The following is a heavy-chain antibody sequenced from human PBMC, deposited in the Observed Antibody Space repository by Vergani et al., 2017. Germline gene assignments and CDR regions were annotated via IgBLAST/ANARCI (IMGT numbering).Heavy chain of an antibody. CDR2: IYTSGST. V-gene: IGHV4-61*02. Sequence: QVQLQESGPGLVKPSQTLSLTCTVSGGSISSGSYYWSWIRQPAGKGLEWIWRIYTSGSTNYNPSLKSRVTISVDTSKNQFSLKLSSVTAADTAVYYCARQNILGYYYYGMDVWGQGTTVTVSS. J-gene: IGHJ6*02. D-gene: IGHD3-9*01. CDR1: GGSISSGSYY. CDR3: ARQNILGYYYYGMDV.